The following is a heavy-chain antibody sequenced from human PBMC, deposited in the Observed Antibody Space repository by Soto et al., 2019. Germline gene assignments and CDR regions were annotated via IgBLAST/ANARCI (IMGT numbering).Heavy chain of an antibody. CDR3: TTAHIFLGSAY. Sequence: GGSLRLSCAASGFTFSNAWMSWVRQAPGKGLEWVGRIKSKTDGGTTDYAAPVKGRFTILRDESKNTLYLQMNSLKTEDTAVYYCTTAHIFLGSAYWGQGTLVTVSS. V-gene: IGHV3-15*01. CDR1: GFTFSNAW. D-gene: IGHD7-27*01. J-gene: IGHJ4*02. CDR2: IKSKTDGGTT.